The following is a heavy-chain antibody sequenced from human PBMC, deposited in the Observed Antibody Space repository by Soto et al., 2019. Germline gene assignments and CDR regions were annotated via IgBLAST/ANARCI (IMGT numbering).Heavy chain of an antibody. D-gene: IGHD6-19*01. Sequence: GGSLRLSCAASGFSFSDFSMNWFRQAPGKGLEWVSFIDSTGSPTYYADSVKGRFTISRDNAKNTLYLQMNSLRAEDTAVYYCARDLVDGPGYYYMDVWGKGTTVTVS. CDR2: IDSTGSPT. J-gene: IGHJ6*03. CDR3: ARDLVDGPGYYYMDV. V-gene: IGHV3-11*04. CDR1: GFSFSDFS.